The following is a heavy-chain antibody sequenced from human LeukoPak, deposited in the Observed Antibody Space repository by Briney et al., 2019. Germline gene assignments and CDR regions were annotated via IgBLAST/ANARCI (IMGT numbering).Heavy chain of an antibody. D-gene: IGHD4-17*01. J-gene: IGHJ4*02. V-gene: IGHV3-7*01. CDR3: ATIFGDYYPHHDC. CDR1: GFTFNNYW. CDR2: IKQDGTEK. Sequence: PGGSLRLSCAASGFTFNNYWMSWVRQAPGKGLEWVANIKQDGTEKNYVDSVKGRFTISRDNAKSSLFLQMNSLRVEDTAVYYCATIFGDYYPHHDCWGQGTLVTVSS.